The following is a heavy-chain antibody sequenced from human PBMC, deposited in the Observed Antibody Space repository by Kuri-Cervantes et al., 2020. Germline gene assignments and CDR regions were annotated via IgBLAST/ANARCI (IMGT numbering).Heavy chain of an antibody. Sequence: ASVKVSCKASGYTFTGYYMHWVRQAPGQGLEWMGWINPNSGGTNYAQEFQGRVTMTRDTSISTAYMELSRLRSDDTAVYYCAREYSGSYSRYYGMDVWGQGTTVTVSS. D-gene: IGHD1-26*01. CDR1: GYTFTGYY. CDR3: AREYSGSYSRYYGMDV. V-gene: IGHV1-2*02. CDR2: INPNSGGT. J-gene: IGHJ6*02.